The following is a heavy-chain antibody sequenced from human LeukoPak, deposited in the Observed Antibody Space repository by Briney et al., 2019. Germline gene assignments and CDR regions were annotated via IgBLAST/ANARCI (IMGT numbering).Heavy chain of an antibody. CDR2: INHSGST. J-gene: IGHJ4*02. CDR1: GGSFSGYY. CDR3: AGSITMVRGPFDY. D-gene: IGHD3-10*01. Sequence: SETLSLTCAVYGGSFSGYYWSWIRQPPGKGLEWIGEINHSGSTNYNSSLKSRVTISVDTSKNQFSLKLSSVTAADTAVYYCAGSITMVRGPFDYWGQGTLVTVSS. V-gene: IGHV4-34*01.